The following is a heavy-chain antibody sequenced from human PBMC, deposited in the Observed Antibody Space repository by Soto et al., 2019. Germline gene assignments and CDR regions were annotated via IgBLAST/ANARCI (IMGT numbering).Heavy chain of an antibody. D-gene: IGHD1-1*01. CDR2: ISWDGGST. V-gene: IGHV3-43*01. Sequence: EVQLVESGGVVVQPGGSLRLSCAASGFTFDDYTMHWVRQAPGKGLEWVSRISWDGGSTYYADSVKGRFTISRDNSKIYLYLQMNSLRTEDTSLYYCAKTTGTTFSFFDYWGQGTLVTVSS. CDR1: GFTFDDYT. J-gene: IGHJ4*02. CDR3: AKTTGTTFSFFDY.